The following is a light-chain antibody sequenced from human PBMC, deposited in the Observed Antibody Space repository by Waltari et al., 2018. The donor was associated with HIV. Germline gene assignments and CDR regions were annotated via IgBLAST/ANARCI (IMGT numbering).Light chain of an antibody. CDR1: SSDIGEYNY. V-gene: IGLV2-14*01. Sequence: QSALPQPASVSGSPGQSITISCPGTSSDIGEYNYVSWYQHHPAKAPKLMIFDVNYRPSGVSNRFSGSKSGNTASLTISGLQAEDEADYYCSSYTSIYTGIFGGGTKLTVL. CDR2: DVN. CDR3: SSYTSIYTGI. J-gene: IGLJ2*01.